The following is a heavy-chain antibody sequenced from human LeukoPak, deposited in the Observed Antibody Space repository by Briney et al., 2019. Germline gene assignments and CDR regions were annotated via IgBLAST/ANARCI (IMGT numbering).Heavy chain of an antibody. D-gene: IGHD1-26*01. CDR2: ISSSSSYI. V-gene: IGHV3-21*01. CDR1: GFSFSDYE. CDR3: ARVWPPVGALDY. J-gene: IGHJ4*02. Sequence: KPGGSLRLSCAASGFSFSDYEMNWVRQAPGKGLEWVSSISSSSSYIYYADSVKGRFTISRDNAKNSLYLQMNSLRAEDTAVYYCARVWPPVGALDYWGQGTLVTVSS.